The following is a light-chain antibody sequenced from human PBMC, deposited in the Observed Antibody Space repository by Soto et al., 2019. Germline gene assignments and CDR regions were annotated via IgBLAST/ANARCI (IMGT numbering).Light chain of an antibody. V-gene: IGLV2-23*01. J-gene: IGLJ1*01. CDR2: EGS. CDR1: SSDVGNYNL. Sequence: QSALTQPASVSGSPGQSITISCTGTSSDVGNYNLVSWYQQHPGKAPKLMIYEGSKRPSGVSNRFSGSKSGNAASLTSAILQDEDEADYCCCSYAGSSTYVFGTGTKLTVL. CDR3: CSYAGSSTYV.